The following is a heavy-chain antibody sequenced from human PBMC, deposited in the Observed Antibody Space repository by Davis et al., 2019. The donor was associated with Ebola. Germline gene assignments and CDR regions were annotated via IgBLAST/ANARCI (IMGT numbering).Heavy chain of an antibody. D-gene: IGHD2-2*02. V-gene: IGHV3-7*01. CDR3: ACFTAIHPLDY. Sequence: GGSLRLSCAASGFTFSSYWMSWVRQAPGKGLEWVANIKQDGSEKYYVDSVKGRFTISRDNAKNSLYLQMNSLRAEDTAVYYCACFTAIHPLDYWGQGTLVTVSS. CDR2: IKQDGSEK. J-gene: IGHJ4*02. CDR1: GFTFSSYW.